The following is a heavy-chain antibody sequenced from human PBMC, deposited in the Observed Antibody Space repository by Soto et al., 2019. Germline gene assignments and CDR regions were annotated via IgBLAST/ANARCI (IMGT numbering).Heavy chain of an antibody. Sequence: GGSLRLSCAASGFTFSNAWMNWVRQAPGKGLEWVGRIKSKTDGGTTDYAAPVKGRFTISRDDSKNTLYLQMNSLKTEDTAVYYCTTVRAGDRFGEMDYYYYGMDVWGQGTTVTISS. V-gene: IGHV3-15*07. CDR1: GFTFSNAW. CDR2: IKSKTDGGTT. J-gene: IGHJ6*02. CDR3: TTVRAGDRFGEMDYYYYGMDV. D-gene: IGHD3-10*01.